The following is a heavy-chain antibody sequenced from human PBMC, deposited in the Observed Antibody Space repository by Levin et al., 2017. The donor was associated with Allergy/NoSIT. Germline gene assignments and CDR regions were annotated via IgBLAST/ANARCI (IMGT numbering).Heavy chain of an antibody. J-gene: IGHJ3*01. CDR1: GFTFTSDA. D-gene: IGHD3-16*02. V-gene: IGHV3-30*04. CDR2: ISEDGNNK. Sequence: GESLKISCAASGFTFTSDAMHWVRQAPGKGLEWVAVISEDGNNKYYADSVKGRFSISRDNSKKVVHLQMNSLRTEDTAVYYCARDYRGSETTDTFQAWGRGTMVTVSS. CDR3: ARDYRGSETTDTFQA.